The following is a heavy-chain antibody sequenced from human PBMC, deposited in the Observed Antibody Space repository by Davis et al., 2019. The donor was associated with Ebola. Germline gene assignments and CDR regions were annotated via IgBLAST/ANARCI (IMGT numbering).Heavy chain of an antibody. D-gene: IGHD3-16*01. V-gene: IGHV3-11*04. J-gene: IGHJ1*01. CDR1: EFSFSDYY. Sequence: GESLKISCAASEFSFSDYYMSWIRQAPGKGLEWVSYMSSGGGAIYYADSVKGRFTISRDNAKNSLYLQMDSLRAEDTAVYHCARGISGGTVTLGDWGQGTLVTVSS. CDR3: ARGISGGTVTLGD. CDR2: MSSGGGAI.